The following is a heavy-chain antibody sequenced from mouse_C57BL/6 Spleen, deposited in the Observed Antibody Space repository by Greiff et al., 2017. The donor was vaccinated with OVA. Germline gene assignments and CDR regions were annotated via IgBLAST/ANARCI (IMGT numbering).Heavy chain of an antibody. CDR1: GYAFSSYW. J-gene: IGHJ3*01. D-gene: IGHD1-1*01. Sequence: QVQLKESGAELVKPGASVKISCKASGYAFSSYWMNWVKQRPGKGLEWIGQIYPGDGDTNYNGKFKGKATLTADKSSSTAYMQLSSLTSEDSAVYFCARGTTVVAKGAWFAYWGQGTLVTVSA. V-gene: IGHV1-80*01. CDR2: IYPGDGDT. CDR3: ARGTTVVAKGAWFAY.